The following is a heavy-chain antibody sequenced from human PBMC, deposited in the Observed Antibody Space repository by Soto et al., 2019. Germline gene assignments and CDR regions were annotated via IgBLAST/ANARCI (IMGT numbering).Heavy chain of an antibody. CDR1: GGSISSYY. D-gene: IGHD5-18*01. Sequence: SETLSLTCTVSGGSISSYYWSWIRQSPGKGLEWIGYIYYSVSTKYNPSLKSRVTISVDTSKNQFSLKLSSVTAADTAVYYCARGRGDTAMAWYYWGQGTLVTVSS. J-gene: IGHJ4*02. CDR2: IYYSVST. V-gene: IGHV4-59*01. CDR3: ARGRGDTAMAWYY.